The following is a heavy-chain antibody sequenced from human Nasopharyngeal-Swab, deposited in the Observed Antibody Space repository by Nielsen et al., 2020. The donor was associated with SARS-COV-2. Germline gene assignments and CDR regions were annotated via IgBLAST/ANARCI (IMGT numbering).Heavy chain of an antibody. J-gene: IGHJ4*02. CDR1: GFTFSSYA. D-gene: IGHD3-16*01. CDR2: ISYDGSNK. CDR3: ARDLGGHTDY. Sequence: GESLKISCAASGFTFSSYAMHWVRQAPGKGLEWVAVISYDGSNKYYADSVKGRFTIPRDNSKNTLYLQMNSLRAEDTAAYYCARDLGGHTDYWGQGALVTVSS. V-gene: IGHV3-30-3*01.